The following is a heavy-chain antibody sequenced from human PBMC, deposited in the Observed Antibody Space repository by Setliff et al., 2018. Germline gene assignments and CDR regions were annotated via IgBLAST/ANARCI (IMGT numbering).Heavy chain of an antibody. CDR3: ARVESMVRGKNILRHFDY. CDR1: GYTFSNYG. Sequence: RASVKVSCKASGYTFSNYGDTWVRQAPGRGLEWMRWVTVYNGNTKYAQNLQGRLTLTTDISTSTAYMELGSLTTDDTAVYYCARVESMVRGKNILRHFDYWGQGIQVTVSS. J-gene: IGHJ4*02. CDR2: VTVYNGNT. V-gene: IGHV1-18*01. D-gene: IGHD3-10*01.